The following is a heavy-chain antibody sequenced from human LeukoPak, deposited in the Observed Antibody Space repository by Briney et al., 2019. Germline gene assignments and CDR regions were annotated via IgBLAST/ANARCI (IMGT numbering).Heavy chain of an antibody. CDR3: ARGHDFWSGYYIRDYYYMDV. CDR1: GFTFSSYA. D-gene: IGHD3-3*01. J-gene: IGHJ6*03. Sequence: PGGSLRLSCAASGFTFSSYAMHWVRQAPGKGLEWVAVISYDGSNKYYADSVKGRFTISRDNSKNTLYLQMNNLRAEDTAVYYCARGHDFWSGYYIRDYYYMDVWGKGTTVTVSS. CDR2: ISYDGSNK. V-gene: IGHV3-30*01.